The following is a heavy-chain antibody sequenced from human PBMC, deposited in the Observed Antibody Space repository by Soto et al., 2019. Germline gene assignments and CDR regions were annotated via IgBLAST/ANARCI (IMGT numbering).Heavy chain of an antibody. D-gene: IGHD6-13*01. CDR2: ISSSESTI. CDR1: GFTFSDYY. V-gene: IGHV3-11*01. CDR3: ARDVPAAGTVDY. J-gene: IGHJ4*02. Sequence: QVQLVESGGGLVKPGGSLRLSCAASGFTFSDYYMSWIRQAPGKGLEWVSYISSSESTIYYADSVKGRFTIFRDNAKNSLFLQMDSLRAEDTAVYYCARDVPAAGTVDYWGQGTLVTVSS.